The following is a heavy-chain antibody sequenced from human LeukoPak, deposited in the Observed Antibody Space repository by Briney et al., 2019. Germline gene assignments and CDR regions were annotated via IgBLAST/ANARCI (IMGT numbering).Heavy chain of an antibody. Sequence: SETLSLTCTVSGGSISSLTYYWGWIRQPPRKGLEWIASIYYSGTTYYSPSLKSRVAISVNRSNNQFSLRLSSVTAADTAVYFCTGYSAGWSSGGGYWGQGTVVTVSS. J-gene: IGHJ4*02. D-gene: IGHD6-19*01. CDR1: GGSISSLTYY. CDR2: IYYSGTT. CDR3: TGYSAGWSSGGGY. V-gene: IGHV4-39*01.